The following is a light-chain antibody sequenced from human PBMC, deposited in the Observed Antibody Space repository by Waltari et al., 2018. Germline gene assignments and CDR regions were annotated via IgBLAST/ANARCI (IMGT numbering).Light chain of an antibody. Sequence: QSALTQPPSASGSPGQSVTISCTGTSSDVGGYNYVSWYQQHPGKAPKLMIYEVSKRPSGVPDRFSGYKSGNTASLTVSGLQAEDEADYYCTSYASSNSVVFGGGTKLTVL. CDR3: TSYASSNSVV. CDR2: EVS. CDR1: SSDVGGYNY. V-gene: IGLV2-8*01. J-gene: IGLJ2*01.